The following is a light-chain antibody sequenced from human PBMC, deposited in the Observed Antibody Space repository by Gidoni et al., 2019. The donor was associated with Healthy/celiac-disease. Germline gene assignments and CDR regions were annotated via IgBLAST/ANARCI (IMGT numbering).Light chain of an antibody. V-gene: IGKV1-17*01. CDR2: AAS. J-gene: IGKJ4*01. CDR3: LQHDSYPLT. Sequence: NQMTPAPSSLSASVGDRVTITCQASQGIRNDLRWYQQKPGKAPKRLIYAASSLQTGVPSRFSGSGSGTEFTLTISSLQPEDFATYYCLQHDSYPLTFGGGTKVEIK. CDR1: QGIRND.